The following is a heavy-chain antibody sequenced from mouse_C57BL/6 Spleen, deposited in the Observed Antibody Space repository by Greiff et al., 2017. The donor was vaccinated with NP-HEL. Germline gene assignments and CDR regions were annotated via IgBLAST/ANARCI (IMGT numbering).Heavy chain of an antibody. V-gene: IGHV1-12*01. Sequence: LQESGAELVRPGASVKMSCKASGYTFTSYNMHWVKQTPRQGLEWIGAIYPGNGDTSYNQKFKGKATLTVDKSSSTAYMQLSSLTSEDSAVYFCARERYYGSRGYFDVWGTGTTVTVSS. CDR2: IYPGNGDT. D-gene: IGHD1-1*01. CDR3: ARERYYGSRGYFDV. J-gene: IGHJ1*03. CDR1: GYTFTSYN.